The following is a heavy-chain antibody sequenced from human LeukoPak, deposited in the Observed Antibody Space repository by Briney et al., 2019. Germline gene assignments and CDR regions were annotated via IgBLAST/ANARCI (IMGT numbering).Heavy chain of an antibody. D-gene: IGHD1-26*01. CDR3: AKGLVGATPVSDAFDI. V-gene: IGHV3-9*03. CDR2: ISWNSGSI. CDR1: GFTFDDYA. J-gene: IGHJ3*02. Sequence: PGGSLRLSCAASGFTFDDYAMHWVRQAPGKGLEWVSGISWNSGSIGYADSVKGRFTISRDNAKNSLYLPMNSLRAADMALYYCAKGLVGATPVSDAFDIWGQGTMVTVSS.